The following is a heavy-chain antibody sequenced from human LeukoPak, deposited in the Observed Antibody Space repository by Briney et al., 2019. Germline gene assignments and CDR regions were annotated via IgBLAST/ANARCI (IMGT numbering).Heavy chain of an antibody. J-gene: IGHJ4*02. D-gene: IGHD3-22*01. CDR1: GFSFSHYW. Sequence: PGGSLRLSCAASGFSFSHYWMSWVRQAPGKGLEWVAHIKQDGSETYYVDSVTGRFTISRDNAENSLFLQMNSLRAEDTAVYYCARDGAHYYDSSGYFLFDYWGQGTLVTVSS. CDR2: IKQDGSET. CDR3: ARDGAHYYDSSGYFLFDY. V-gene: IGHV3-7*01.